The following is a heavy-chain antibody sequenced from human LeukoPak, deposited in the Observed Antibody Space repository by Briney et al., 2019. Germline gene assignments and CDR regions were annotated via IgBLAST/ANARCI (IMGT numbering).Heavy chain of an antibody. CDR2: ISHDGSKK. CDR1: GFTFSSYS. V-gene: IGHV3-30*18. J-gene: IGHJ4*02. Sequence: GGSLRLSCAASGFTFSSYSMHWVRQAPGKGLDWVAVISHDGSKKYNADSVKGRFTISRDNAKNSLYLQMNSLRAEDTALYYCAKGWFGELNPFCADYWGQGTLVTVSS. D-gene: IGHD3-10*01. CDR3: AKGWFGELNPFCADY.